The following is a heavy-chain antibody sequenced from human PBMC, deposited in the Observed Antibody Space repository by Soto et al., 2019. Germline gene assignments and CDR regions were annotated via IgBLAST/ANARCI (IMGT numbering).Heavy chain of an antibody. Sequence: QVQLVQSGAEVKKPGSSVKVSCKASGGTFSSYTISWVRQAPVQGLEWMGRIIPILGIANYAQKCQGRVTIPEDKSTSTAEMGMSSLGSEDQALYYCARSGSGYDQGGMGVLGPGTTVTGSS. D-gene: IGHD5-12*01. V-gene: IGHV1-69*02. CDR2: IIPILGIA. J-gene: IGHJ6*02. CDR3: ARSGSGYDQGGMGV. CDR1: GGTFSSYT.